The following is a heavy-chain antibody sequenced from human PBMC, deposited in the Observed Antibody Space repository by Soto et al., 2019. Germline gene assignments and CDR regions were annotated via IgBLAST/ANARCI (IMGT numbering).Heavy chain of an antibody. V-gene: IGHV4-31*03. J-gene: IGHJ4*02. CDR3: ARWPQLKPRFDY. D-gene: IGHD1-1*01. CDR2: IYYSGST. CDR1: GGSISSGDYY. Sequence: QVQLQESGPGLVKPSQTLSLTCTVSGGSISSGDYYWSWIRQHPGKGLEWIGYIYYSGSTYYNPSLKSRVTLSVDTSKKQFALKLSSVTAADTAVYYCARWPQLKPRFDYWGQGTLVTVSS.